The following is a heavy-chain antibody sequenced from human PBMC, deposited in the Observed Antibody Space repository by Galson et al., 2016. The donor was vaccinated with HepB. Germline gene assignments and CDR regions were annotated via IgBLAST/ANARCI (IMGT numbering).Heavy chain of an antibody. CDR2: ISDDGSSK. Sequence: SLRLSCAASGFTFRYFSIHWVRQAPGKGLERVTIISDDGSSKYYADSVKGRFTISRDNSKNTLYLQMNSLRAEDTAIYYCAKVGTTVLTPGKYRLEYFQLWGQGTLVTVSS. CDR3: AKVGTTVLTPGKYRLEYFQL. J-gene: IGHJ1*01. CDR1: GFTFRYFS. V-gene: IGHV3-30*04. D-gene: IGHD4-23*01.